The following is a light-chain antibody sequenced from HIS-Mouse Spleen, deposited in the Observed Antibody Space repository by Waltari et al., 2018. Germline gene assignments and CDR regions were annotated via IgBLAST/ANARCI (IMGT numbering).Light chain of an antibody. CDR3: QQYYSYPLT. Sequence: ALRMTQSPSSLSAPTGDRVTITCRASPGISSYLAWFQQKPGKAPKLLIYAASTLQSGVPSRLSGSGSGTDFTLPISCLQSEDFATYYCQQYYSYPLTVGGGTKVEIK. V-gene: IGKV1-8*01. CDR1: PGISSY. CDR2: AAS. J-gene: IGKJ4*01.